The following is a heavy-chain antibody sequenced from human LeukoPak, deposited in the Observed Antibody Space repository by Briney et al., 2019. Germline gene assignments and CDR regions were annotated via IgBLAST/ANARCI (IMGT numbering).Heavy chain of an antibody. Sequence: PGGSLRLSCAASGFTFSSYAMSLVRQAPGKGLEWVSAISGSGGSTYYADSVKGRFTISRDNSKNTLYLQMNSLRAEDTAVYYCAKCGDYGLYYFDYWGQGTLVTVSS. D-gene: IGHD4-17*01. CDR3: AKCGDYGLYYFDY. V-gene: IGHV3-23*01. CDR1: GFTFSSYA. CDR2: ISGSGGST. J-gene: IGHJ4*02.